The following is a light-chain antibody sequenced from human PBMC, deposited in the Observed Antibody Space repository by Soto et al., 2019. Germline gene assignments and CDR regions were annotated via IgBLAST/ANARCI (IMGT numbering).Light chain of an antibody. J-gene: IGKJ3*01. V-gene: IGKV1-27*01. Sequence: DIQMTQSPSSLSASLGDTVTISCRASQGISNSLAWFQQKPGGVPQFLIYAASTLQPGVPPRFSGSGSGTDFTLTISSLQPEDVATYYCQNYNSAPLTFGPGTRVDIK. CDR1: QGISNS. CDR3: QNYNSAPLT. CDR2: AAS.